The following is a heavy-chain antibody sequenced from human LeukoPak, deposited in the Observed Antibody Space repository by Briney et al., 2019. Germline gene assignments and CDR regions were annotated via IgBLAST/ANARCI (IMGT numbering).Heavy chain of an antibody. J-gene: IGHJ3*01. Sequence: PSETLSLTCTVSGGSISNYYWNWIRQPPGKGLEWIGYIYYSGTTNYNPSLKSRVSMSVDTSKNQFSLKLLSVTAADAAVYYCARQSRHIFAFDLWGQGTMVAVSS. D-gene: IGHD2-21*01. CDR2: IYYSGTT. CDR1: GGSISNYY. V-gene: IGHV4-59*08. CDR3: ARQSRHIFAFDL.